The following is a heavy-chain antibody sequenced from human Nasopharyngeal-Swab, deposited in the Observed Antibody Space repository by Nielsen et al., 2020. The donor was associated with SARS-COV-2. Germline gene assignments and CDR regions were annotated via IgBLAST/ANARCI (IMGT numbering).Heavy chain of an antibody. CDR2: IYYSGST. Sequence: LRLSCTVSGGSISSGGYYWSWIRQHPRKGLEWIGYIYYSGSTYYNPSLRSRVTISVDTSKNQFSLRLSSVTAADTAVYYCARGYSLLFDIWGQGTMVTVSS. CDR3: ARGYSLLFDI. V-gene: IGHV4-31*03. J-gene: IGHJ3*02. D-gene: IGHD6-13*01. CDR1: GGSISSGGYY.